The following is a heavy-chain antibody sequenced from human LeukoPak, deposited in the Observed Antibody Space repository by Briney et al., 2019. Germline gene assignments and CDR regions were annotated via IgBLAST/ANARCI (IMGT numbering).Heavy chain of an antibody. J-gene: IGHJ3*02. Sequence: GGSLRLSCAVSGFTFSNYAMHWVRQAPGKGLEWVSSISSSSSYIYYADSVKGRFTISRDNAKNSLYLQMNSLRAEDTAVYYCARDLYYYDSSGYSWDAFDIWGQGTMITVSS. D-gene: IGHD3-22*01. V-gene: IGHV3-21*01. CDR1: GFTFSNYA. CDR2: ISSSSSYI. CDR3: ARDLYYYDSSGYSWDAFDI.